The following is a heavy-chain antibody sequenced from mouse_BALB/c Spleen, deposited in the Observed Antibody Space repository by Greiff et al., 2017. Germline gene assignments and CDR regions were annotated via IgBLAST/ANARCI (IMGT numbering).Heavy chain of an antibody. J-gene: IGHJ4*01. CDR2: ISYDGSN. D-gene: IGHD1-1*01. CDR3: ARELRVYAMDY. CDR1: GYSITSGYY. Sequence: EVKLEESGPGLVKPSQSLSLTCSVTGYSITSGYYWNWIRQFPGNKLEWMGYISYDGSNNYNPSLKNRISITRDTSKNQFFLKLNSVTTEDTATYYCARELRVYAMDYWGQGTSVTVSS. V-gene: IGHV3-6*02.